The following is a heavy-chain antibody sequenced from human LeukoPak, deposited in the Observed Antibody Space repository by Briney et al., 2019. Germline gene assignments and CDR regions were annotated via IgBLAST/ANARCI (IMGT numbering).Heavy chain of an antibody. J-gene: IGHJ6*03. V-gene: IGHV3-48*03. CDR1: GFTFSSYE. CDR3: ARVGVAANYYNYYMDV. Sequence: GGSLRLSCAASGFTFSSYEMNWVRQAPGKGLEWVSYISSSGSTIYYADSVQGRFTISRDNAKNSLYLQMNSLRAEDTAVFYCARVGVAANYYNYYMDVWGKGTTVTISS. CDR2: ISSSGSTI. D-gene: IGHD6-19*01.